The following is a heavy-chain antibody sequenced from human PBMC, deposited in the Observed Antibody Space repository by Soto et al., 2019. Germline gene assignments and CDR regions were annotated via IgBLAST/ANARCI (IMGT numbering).Heavy chain of an antibody. CDR3: ASCSPGPVVH. Sequence: QVQLVQSGAEVRRPGASVKVSCKASGYSFTSLHFNWVRQATGQGQEWIGWMNPHSGETGYAQGFQGRVTMTRDISLSTACVELRSLTSHDTAVYFCASCSPGPVVHWGQGPLVTVPS. V-gene: IGHV1-8*01. J-gene: IGHJ4*02. CDR2: MNPHSGET. CDR1: GYSFTSLH. D-gene: IGHD2-15*01.